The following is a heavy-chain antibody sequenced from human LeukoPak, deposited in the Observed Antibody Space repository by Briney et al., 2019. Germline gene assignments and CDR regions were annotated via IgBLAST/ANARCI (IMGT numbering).Heavy chain of an antibody. D-gene: IGHD6-19*01. V-gene: IGHV1-2*02. CDR1: GYTFTGYY. CDR3: AAFGGQWLVRGDVAFDI. CDR2: INPNSGGT. J-gene: IGHJ3*02. Sequence: ASVKVSCKASGYTFTGYYMHWVRQAPGQGLEWMGWINPNSGGTNYAQKFQGRVTMTRDTSISTAYMELSSLRSDDTAVYYCAAFGGQWLVRGDVAFDIWGQGTMVTVPS.